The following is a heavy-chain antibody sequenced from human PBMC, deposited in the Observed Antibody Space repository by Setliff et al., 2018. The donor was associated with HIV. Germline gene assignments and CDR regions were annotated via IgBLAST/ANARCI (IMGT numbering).Heavy chain of an antibody. J-gene: IGHJ4*02. CDR2: INTNAGNP. V-gene: IGHV7-4-1*02. CDR3: ASNGLRSTSCCYYFDY. Sequence: ASVKVSCKASGYTFTSYAMNWVRQAPGQGLEWMGWINTNAGNPTYAQGFTGRFVFSLDTSVSTAYLQISSLKAEDTAVYYCASNGLRSTSCCYYFDYWGQGTLVTVSS. CDR1: GYTFTSYA. D-gene: IGHD2-2*01.